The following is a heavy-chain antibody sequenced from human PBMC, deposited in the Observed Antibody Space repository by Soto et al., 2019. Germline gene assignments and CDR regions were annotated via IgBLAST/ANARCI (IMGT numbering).Heavy chain of an antibody. CDR2: IIPILGIA. V-gene: IGHV1-69*02. Sequence: QVQLVQSGAEVKKPGSSVKVSCKASGGTFSSYTISWVRQAPGQGLEWMGRIIPILGIANYAQKFQGRVKITADKSTSTAYMELSSLRSEDTAVYYCAGTVIVNWFDPWGQGTLVTVSS. D-gene: IGHD3-16*02. CDR3: AGTVIVNWFDP. CDR1: GGTFSSYT. J-gene: IGHJ5*02.